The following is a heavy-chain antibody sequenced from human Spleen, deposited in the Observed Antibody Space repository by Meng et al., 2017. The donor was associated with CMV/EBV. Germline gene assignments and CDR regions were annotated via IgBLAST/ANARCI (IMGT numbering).Heavy chain of an antibody. Sequence: SSYSWGWIRQSPGKGLEWIGSISYSGITHYNPSLKSRVIITEDTSKNQFSLKLTSVTAADTAIYFCARDHRDISGWTPGRWFDPWGQGALVTVSS. CDR3: ARDHRDISGWTPGRWFDP. CDR2: ISYSGIT. D-gene: IGHD6-19*01. CDR1: SSYS. J-gene: IGHJ5*02. V-gene: IGHV4-39*07.